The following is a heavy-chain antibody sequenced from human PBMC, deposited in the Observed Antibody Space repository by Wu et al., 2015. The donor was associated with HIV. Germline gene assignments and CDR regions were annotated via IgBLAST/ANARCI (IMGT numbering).Heavy chain of an antibody. CDR3: ARNTDSVATSLYSLGV. CDR1: GDGFTSYA. Sequence: QVQLVQFEAEVKKPGSSVKVTCKASGDGFTSYAVSWVRQAPGQGLELMGGINPLFGTTKHAQKFQDRVTFTTDESKSTAYMELSSLRSEDTAVYYCARNTDSVATSLYSLGVWGQGTTVTVSS. J-gene: IGHJ6*02. D-gene: IGHD5-12*01. CDR2: INPLFGTT. V-gene: IGHV1-69*01.